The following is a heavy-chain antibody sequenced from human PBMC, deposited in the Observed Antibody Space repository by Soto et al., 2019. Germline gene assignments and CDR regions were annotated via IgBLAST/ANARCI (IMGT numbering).Heavy chain of an antibody. D-gene: IGHD1-26*01. CDR2: FDPEDGET. J-gene: IGHJ4*02. Sequence: ASVKVSCKVSGYTLTELSMHWVRQAPGKGLEWMGGFDPEDGETIYAQKFQGRVTMTEDTSTDTAYMELSSLRSEDTAVYYCATAGWELPEDYYFDYWGQGTLVTVSS. CDR3: ATAGWELPEDYYFDY. V-gene: IGHV1-24*01. CDR1: GYTLTELS.